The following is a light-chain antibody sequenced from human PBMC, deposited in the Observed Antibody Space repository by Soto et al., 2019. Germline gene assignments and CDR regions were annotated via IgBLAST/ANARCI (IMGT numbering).Light chain of an antibody. Sequence: EIVLTQSPGTLSLSPGERATLSCRASQRVGSSYLALYLQIPGQAPRLLIYGASRRPTRIPDRFSGSGTGSDFTITIRRLEHEDFAVYYCQKYGSSRTFGQGTKVDI. CDR1: QRVGSSY. V-gene: IGKV3-20*01. CDR3: QKYGSSRT. J-gene: IGKJ1*01. CDR2: GAS.